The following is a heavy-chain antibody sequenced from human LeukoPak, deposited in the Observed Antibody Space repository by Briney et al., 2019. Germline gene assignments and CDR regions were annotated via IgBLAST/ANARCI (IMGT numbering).Heavy chain of an antibody. CDR1: GGSISRSRCY. CDR3: AIVGCSGSDYFTDY. Sequence: SETLSLTCSVSGGSISRSRCYWGWSRQPPGKGLEWIETIYNNGDTYYNPSLKSRLTISVDTSKNQFSLELTSVTAADTAVYYCAIVGCSGSDYFTDYWGQGTLVTVSS. CDR2: IYNNGDT. D-gene: IGHD5-12*01. V-gene: IGHV4-39*01. J-gene: IGHJ4*02.